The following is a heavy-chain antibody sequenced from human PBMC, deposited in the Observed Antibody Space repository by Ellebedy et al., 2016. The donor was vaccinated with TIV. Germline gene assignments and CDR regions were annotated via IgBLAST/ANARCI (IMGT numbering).Heavy chain of an antibody. CDR3: ARPMFYYHYYMDV. Sequence: GGSLRLXXAASGFVFKSYSVNWVRQAPGKGLEWVASISDRNSKRFYSDSVKGRFIISRDDATSSLFLEMNTLRVEDTAVYYCARPMFYYHYYMDVWGKGTTVIV. D-gene: IGHD3-10*02. CDR1: GFVFKSYS. V-gene: IGHV3-21*01. J-gene: IGHJ6*03. CDR2: ISDRNSKR.